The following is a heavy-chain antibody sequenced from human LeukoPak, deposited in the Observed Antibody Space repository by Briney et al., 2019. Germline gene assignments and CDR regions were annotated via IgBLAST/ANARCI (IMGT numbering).Heavy chain of an antibody. CDR3: ARERTLFPGDSSGYFDY. Sequence: NPSETLSLTCAVYGGSFSGYYWSWIRQPPGKGLEWIGEINHSGSTNYNPSLKSRVTISVDTSKNQFSLKLSSVTAADTAVYYCARERTLFPGDSSGYFDYWGQGTLVTVSS. CDR2: INHSGST. CDR1: GGSFSGYY. J-gene: IGHJ4*02. V-gene: IGHV4-34*01. D-gene: IGHD3-22*01.